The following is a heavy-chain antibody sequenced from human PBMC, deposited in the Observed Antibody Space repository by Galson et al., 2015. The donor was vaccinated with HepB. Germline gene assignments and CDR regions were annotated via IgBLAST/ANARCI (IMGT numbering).Heavy chain of an antibody. Sequence: SLRLSCAASEFTFADFPMSWVRQAPGKGLECVSGISASGEDTYYADSVKGRFSISRDNSKNTLYLQMSSLRAEDTAVYYCARDWSNAMDVWGPGTTVTASS. CDR3: ARDWSNAMDV. CDR2: ISASGEDT. CDR1: EFTFADFP. J-gene: IGHJ6*02. V-gene: IGHV3-23*01.